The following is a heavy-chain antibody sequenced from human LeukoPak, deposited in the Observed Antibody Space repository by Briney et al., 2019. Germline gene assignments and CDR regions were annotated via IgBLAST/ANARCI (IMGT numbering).Heavy chain of an antibody. D-gene: IGHD2-2*01. CDR1: GFTFSSYS. J-gene: IGHJ6*03. CDR2: ISSSSSYI. Sequence: GGSLRLSCAASGFTFSSYSMNWVRQAPGKGLEWVSSISSSSSYIYYADSVKGRFTISRDNAKNSLYLQMNSLRAEDTAVYYCASGYCSSTSCYWIGGMDVWGKGTTVTVSS. CDR3: ASGYCSSTSCYWIGGMDV. V-gene: IGHV3-21*01.